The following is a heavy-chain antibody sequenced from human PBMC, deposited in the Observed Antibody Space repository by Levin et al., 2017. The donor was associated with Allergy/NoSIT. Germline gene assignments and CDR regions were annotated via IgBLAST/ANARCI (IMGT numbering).Heavy chain of an antibody. D-gene: IGHD3-10*01. Sequence: SVKVSCKASGGTFSSYAISWVRQAPGQGLEWMGGIIPIFGTANYAQKFQGRVTITADESTSTAYMELSSLRSEDTAVYYCARVRNPTGSADYYYYGMDVWGQGTTVTVSS. V-gene: IGHV1-69*13. CDR2: IIPIFGTA. CDR1: GGTFSSYA. CDR3: ARVRNPTGSADYYYYGMDV. J-gene: IGHJ6*02.